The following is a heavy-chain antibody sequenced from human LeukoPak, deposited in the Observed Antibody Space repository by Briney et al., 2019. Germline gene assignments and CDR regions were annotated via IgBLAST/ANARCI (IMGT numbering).Heavy chain of an antibody. D-gene: IGHD3/OR15-3a*01. V-gene: IGHV3-7*01. CDR1: GFTFTNYW. J-gene: IGHJ4*02. CDR2: IKQDRSEK. Sequence: GGSLRLSCAASGFTFTNYWMSWVRQAPGKGLELVANIKQDRSEKYYVDSVKGRFTISRDNAKNSLYLQMNSLRAEDTAVYYCARGTHFDYWGQGTLVTVSS. CDR3: ARGTHFDY.